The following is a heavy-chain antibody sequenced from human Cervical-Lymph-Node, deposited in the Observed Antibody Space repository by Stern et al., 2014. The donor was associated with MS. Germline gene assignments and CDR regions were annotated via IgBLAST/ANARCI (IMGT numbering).Heavy chain of an antibody. CDR1: GFTFRNYA. J-gene: IGHJ4*02. CDR3: ARKSLTATGNDY. D-gene: IGHD3-9*01. V-gene: IGHV3-30*03. CDR2: ISYDGANK. Sequence: QVQLLESGGGVVQPGKSLRLSCAGSGFTFRNYAMHWVRQAPGKGLEWVSVISYDGANKYYADSVKGRFIISRDNSKNTVYLQMNSLRTEDTAIYYCARKSLTATGNDYWGQGTLVTVSS.